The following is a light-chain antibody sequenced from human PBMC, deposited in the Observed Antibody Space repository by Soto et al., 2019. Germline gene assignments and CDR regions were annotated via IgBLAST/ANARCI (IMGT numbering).Light chain of an antibody. CDR3: QQYDNLPPALN. CDR2: DAS. J-gene: IGKJ4*01. CDR1: QDISNY. V-gene: IGKV1-33*01. Sequence: DIQMTQSPSSLSASVGDRVTITCHASQDISNYLNWYQQKPWKAPKLLIYDASNLETGVPSRFSGSGSGTHFTFTISSLQPEDIATYYCQQYDNLPPALNFCGGTKADI.